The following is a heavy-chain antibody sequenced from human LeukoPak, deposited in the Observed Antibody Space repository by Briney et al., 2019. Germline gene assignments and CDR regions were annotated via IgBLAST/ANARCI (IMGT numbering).Heavy chain of an antibody. J-gene: IGHJ4*02. V-gene: IGHV4-34*01. CDR1: GGSFSGYY. CDR3: ARVRTYYYDSSGYRKSAFDY. Sequence: SETLSLTCAVYGGSFSGYYWSWTRQPPGKGLEWIGEINHSGSTNYNPSLKSRVTISVDTSKNQFSLKLSSVTAADTAVYYCARVRTYYYDSSGYRKSAFDYWGQGTLVTVSS. CDR2: INHSGST. D-gene: IGHD3-22*01.